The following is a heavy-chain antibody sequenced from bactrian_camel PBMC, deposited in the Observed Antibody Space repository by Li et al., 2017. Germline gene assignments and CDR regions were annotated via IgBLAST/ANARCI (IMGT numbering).Heavy chain of an antibody. Sequence: VQLVESGGGSVQAGGSLKLSCTASGEIFTTCGMGWYRQAPGKERELVISIRSSDGSTTYGDAVKGRFTISQDQTKDKKMLYLQMNSLKAEDTAMYYCAAVPRGYGTWGTTEVNYWGQGTQVTVS. V-gene: IGHV3S68*01. D-gene: IGHD5*01. CDR3: AAVPRGYGTWGTTEVNY. CDR1: GEIFTTCG. CDR2: IRSSDGST. J-gene: IGHJ4*01.